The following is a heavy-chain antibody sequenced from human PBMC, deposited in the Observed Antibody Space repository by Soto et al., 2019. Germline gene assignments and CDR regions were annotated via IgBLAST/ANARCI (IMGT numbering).Heavy chain of an antibody. Sequence: SETLSLTWTFSCVSSSSGYYYWSWIRQPPGKGLEWIGRIYYSWSTYYNPSLKSRLNISIDTSKNQFSLKLSSVTAADTAVYYCARESFSGSYYDPGMDVRGQRTAVTVSS. D-gene: IGHD1-26*01. CDR2: IYYSWST. V-gene: IGHV4-30-4*01. CDR1: CVSSSSGYYY. CDR3: ARESFSGSYYDPGMDV. J-gene: IGHJ6*02.